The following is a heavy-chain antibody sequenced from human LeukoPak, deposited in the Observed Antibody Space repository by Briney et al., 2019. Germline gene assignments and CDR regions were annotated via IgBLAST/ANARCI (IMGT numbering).Heavy chain of an antibody. V-gene: IGHV3-33*01. CDR2: IWSDGSNK. CDR1: GFTFSDYG. J-gene: IGHJ6*02. Sequence: GRSLRLSCAASGFTFSDYGIHWVRQAPGKGLEWVAIIWSDGSNKYYADSVKGRFTISRDNSKNTLYLQMNSLRAEDTAVYYCARALYIGSFYGMDVWGQGPTVTVAS. CDR3: ARALYIGSFYGMDV. D-gene: IGHD1-26*01.